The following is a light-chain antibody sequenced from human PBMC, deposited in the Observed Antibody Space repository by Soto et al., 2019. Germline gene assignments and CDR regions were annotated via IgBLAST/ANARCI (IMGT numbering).Light chain of an antibody. CDR3: RNYARALGT. J-gene: IGKJ4*02. V-gene: IGKV1-27*01. CDR2: VAS. CDR1: QSINTK. Sequence: IQVTTSTSSLSASVGDRVTITCRASQSINTKLNGAQQKPGTAPKSRIHVASTLQAGVPPRFSGSGPGREFTLRINSHPPGDVAAHYLRNYARALGTFGGGTKVDIK.